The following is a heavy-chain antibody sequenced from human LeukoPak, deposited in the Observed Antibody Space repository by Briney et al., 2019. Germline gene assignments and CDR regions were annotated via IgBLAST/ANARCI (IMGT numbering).Heavy chain of an antibody. CDR1: GGTFSGYA. D-gene: IGHD1-26*01. CDR3: ARAPLPTGGARRYFDY. CDR2: IIPIFGTA. Sequence: ASVKVSCKASGGTFSGYAISWVRQAPGQGLEWMGGIIPIFGTANYAQKFQGRVTITADESTSTAYMELSSLRSEDTAVYYCARAPLPTGGARRYFDYWGQGTLVTVSS. J-gene: IGHJ4*02. V-gene: IGHV1-69*01.